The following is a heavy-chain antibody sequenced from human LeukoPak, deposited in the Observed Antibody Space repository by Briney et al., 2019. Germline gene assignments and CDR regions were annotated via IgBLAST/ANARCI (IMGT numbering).Heavy chain of an antibody. J-gene: IGHJ6*02. CDR3: ARDRLGYSSSWYPPPDYGMDV. CDR2: IYYSGST. V-gene: IGHV4-59*12. Sequence: SETLSLTCTVSGDSISSYYWSWIRQPPGKGLEWIGYIYYSGSTNYNPSLKSRVTISLDTSKNQFSLKLSSVTAADTAVYYCARDRLGYSSSWYPPPDYGMDVWGQGTTVTVSS. D-gene: IGHD6-13*01. CDR1: GDSISSYY.